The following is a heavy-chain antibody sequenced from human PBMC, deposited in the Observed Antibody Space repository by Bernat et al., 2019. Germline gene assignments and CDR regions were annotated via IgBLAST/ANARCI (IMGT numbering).Heavy chain of an antibody. CDR1: GGTFSSYA. V-gene: IGHV1-69*17. CDR2: IIPIFGIA. Sequence: QVQLVQSGAEVKKPGSSVKVSCKASGGTFSSYAISWVRQAPGQGLEWMGGIIPIFGIANYAQKFQGRVTITAEQSTSTAYMELSSLRSEDTAVYYCARSIVQYYGSGSYYTWFDPWGQGTLVTVSS. J-gene: IGHJ5*02. CDR3: ARSIVQYYGSGSYYTWFDP. D-gene: IGHD3-10*01.